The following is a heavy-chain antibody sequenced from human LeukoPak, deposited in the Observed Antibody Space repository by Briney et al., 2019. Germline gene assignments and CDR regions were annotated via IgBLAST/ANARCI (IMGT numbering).Heavy chain of an antibody. V-gene: IGHV3-30*02. CDR3: AKDATMVRGVADFIDY. CDR2: IRYDGSNK. J-gene: IGHJ4*02. CDR1: GFTFSSYG. D-gene: IGHD3-10*01. Sequence: PGGSLRLSCAASGFTFSSYGMHWVRQAPGKGLEWVAFIRYDGSNKYYADSVKGRFTISRDNSKNTLCLQMNSLRAEDTAVYYCAKDATMVRGVADFIDYWGQGTLVTVSS.